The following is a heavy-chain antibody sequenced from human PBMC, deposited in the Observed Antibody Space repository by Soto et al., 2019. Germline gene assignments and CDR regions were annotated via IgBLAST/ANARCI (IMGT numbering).Heavy chain of an antibody. CDR2: ISAYNGNT. J-gene: IGHJ3*02. Sequence: ASVKVSCKASGYTFTSCGISWVRQAPGQGLEWMGWISAYNGNTNYAQKLQGRVTMTTDTSTSTAYMELRSLRSDDTAVYYCARDSGSRTVAGAFDIWGQGTMVTVSS. D-gene: IGHD1-26*01. CDR3: ARDSGSRTVAGAFDI. V-gene: IGHV1-18*01. CDR1: GYTFTSCG.